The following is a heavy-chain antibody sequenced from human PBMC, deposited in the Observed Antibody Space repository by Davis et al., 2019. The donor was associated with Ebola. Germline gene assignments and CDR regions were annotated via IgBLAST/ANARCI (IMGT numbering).Heavy chain of an antibody. CDR3: ARGSYCSSTSCYFIFSSNLEY. Sequence: PGGSLRLSCAASGFTFSSYWMSWIRQAPGKGLEWVSYISSSSSYTNYADSVKGRFTISRDNSKNTLYLQMNSLRAEDTAVYYCARGSYCSSTSCYFIFSSNLEYWGQGTLVTVSS. D-gene: IGHD2-2*01. V-gene: IGHV3-11*06. J-gene: IGHJ4*02. CDR1: GFTFSSYW. CDR2: ISSSSSYT.